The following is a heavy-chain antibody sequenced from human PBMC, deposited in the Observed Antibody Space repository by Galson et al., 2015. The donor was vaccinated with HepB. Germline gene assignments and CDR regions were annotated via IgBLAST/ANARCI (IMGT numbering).Heavy chain of an antibody. Sequence: SGAEVKKPGESLKISCKGSGSSFTSYWINWVRQMPGKGLEWMGRIDPRDSYTKHSPSFQGHVTISADKSISTAYLQWSSLKASDSAMYYCARQKAAAGTSGADYWGQGTLVTVSS. D-gene: IGHD6-13*01. CDR2: IDPRDSYT. CDR3: ARQKAAAGTSGADY. V-gene: IGHV5-10-1*01. J-gene: IGHJ4*02. CDR1: GSSFTSYW.